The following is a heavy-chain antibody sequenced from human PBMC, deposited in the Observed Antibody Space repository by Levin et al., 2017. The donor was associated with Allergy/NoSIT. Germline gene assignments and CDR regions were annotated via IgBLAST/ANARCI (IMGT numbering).Heavy chain of an antibody. CDR2: INHSGSA. V-gene: IGHV4-34*01. CDR1: GGSFSGYY. J-gene: IGHJ4*02. Sequence: SETLSLTCAVYGGSFSGYYWSWIRQPPGKGLEWIGEINHSGSASYNPSLKSRVTISVDTSKNQFSLKLRSVTAADTAVYYCARFRGSSGWYYPFDYWGQGTLVTVSS. D-gene: IGHD6-19*01. CDR3: ARFRGSSGWYYPFDY.